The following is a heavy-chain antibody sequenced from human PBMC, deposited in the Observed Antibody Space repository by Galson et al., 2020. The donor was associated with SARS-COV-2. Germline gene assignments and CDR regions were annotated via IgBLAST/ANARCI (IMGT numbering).Heavy chain of an antibody. D-gene: IGHD3-10*01. Sequence: KISCKASGGTFSSYAISWVRQAPGQGLEWMGRIIPILGIANYAQKFQDRLTITADKSTSTAYTELSSLRSEDTAVYYCAREKEGDGFDYWGQGTLVTVSS. CDR3: AREKEGDGFDY. J-gene: IGHJ4*02. CDR2: IIPILGIA. CDR1: GGTFSSYA. V-gene: IGHV1-69*04.